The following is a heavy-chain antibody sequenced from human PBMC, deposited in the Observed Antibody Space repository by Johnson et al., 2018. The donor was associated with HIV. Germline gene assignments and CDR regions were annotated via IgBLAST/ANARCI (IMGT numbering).Heavy chain of an antibody. CDR1: GFTFDDYG. D-gene: IGHD2-15*01. CDR2: ITWNGGTT. V-gene: IGHV3-20*04. CDR3: ARLRSPDAFDI. Sequence: VLLLESGGGVVRPGGSLRLSCAASGFTFDDYGLSWVRQAPGKGLEWVSGITWNGGTTGYADSVKGRFTISRDNGKNSLYLQMNSRRAEDMGVYYCARLRSPDAFDIWGQGTMVTVSS. J-gene: IGHJ3*02.